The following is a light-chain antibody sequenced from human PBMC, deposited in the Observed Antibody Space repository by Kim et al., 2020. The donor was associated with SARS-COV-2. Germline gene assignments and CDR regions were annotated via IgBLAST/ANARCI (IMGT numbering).Light chain of an antibody. CDR2: GAT. CDR3: QEYDGSSIT. V-gene: IGKV3-20*01. CDR1: HSLSSDN. J-gene: IGKJ5*01. Sequence: SPGGKATLSCRASHSLSSDNLAWYQHKSGQSPRLLIFGATTRSTGIPERFSGSGSGADFTLTISRVEPEDFAVYYCQEYDGSSITFGQGTRLEIK.